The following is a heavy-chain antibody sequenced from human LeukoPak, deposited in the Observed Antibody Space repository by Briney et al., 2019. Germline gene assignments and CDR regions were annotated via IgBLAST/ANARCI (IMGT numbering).Heavy chain of an antibody. V-gene: IGHV1-69*06. CDR2: IIPIFGTT. D-gene: IGHD5-24*01. CDR3: ARVRDGYNDAYDI. Sequence: SVKVSCKASGGTFSSYAISWVRQAPGQGLEWMGGIIPIFGTTNYAKKFQDRVTITADKSTSTAYMELSSLRSEDTAVYYCARVRDGYNDAYDIWGQGTMVTVTS. CDR1: GGTFSSYA. J-gene: IGHJ3*02.